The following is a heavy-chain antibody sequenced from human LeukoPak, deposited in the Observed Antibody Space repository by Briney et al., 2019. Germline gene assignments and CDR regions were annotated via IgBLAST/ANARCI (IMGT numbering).Heavy chain of an antibody. Sequence: GGSLRLSCTASAFTLGDWYMSWIRQAPGKGLGWISYISNIGTTTYYAEPVKGRFTISRDNAKNSLYLQMNSLRAEDTAVYYCACDFRYLGHDFWGQGTLVTVSS. V-gene: IGHV3-11*01. J-gene: IGHJ4*02. D-gene: IGHD2-21*02. CDR2: ISNIGTTT. CDR1: AFTLGDWY. CDR3: ACDFRYLGHDF.